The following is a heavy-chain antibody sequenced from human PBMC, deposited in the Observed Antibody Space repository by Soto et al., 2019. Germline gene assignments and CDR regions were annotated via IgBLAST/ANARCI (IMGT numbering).Heavy chain of an antibody. D-gene: IGHD3-22*01. CDR1: GYIFRNNW. V-gene: IGHV5-10-1*01. Sequence: GESLKISCAASGYIFRNNWITWVRQMPGKGLEWMGRIDLSDSYKSYNPSFQGHVSFSADTSISTAYLQWSSLRASDTAIYYCARHGGAHYGSSGYHYALDYWGQGTPVTVSS. CDR3: ARHGGAHYGSSGYHYALDY. J-gene: IGHJ4*02. CDR2: IDLSDSYK.